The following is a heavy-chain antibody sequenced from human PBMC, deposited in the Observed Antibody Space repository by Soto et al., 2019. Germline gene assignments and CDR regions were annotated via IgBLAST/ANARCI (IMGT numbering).Heavy chain of an antibody. CDR3: ARRYCSSTSCLAGFDP. Sequence: SETLSLTCAVYGGSFSGNHWTWIRLPPGKGLEWIGEINHSGSTNYNPSLRSRVTISVDTSKNQISLKLNSVTAADTAVCYCARRYCSSTSCLAGFDPWGRGTLVTVSS. D-gene: IGHD2-2*01. CDR2: INHSGST. V-gene: IGHV4-34*01. J-gene: IGHJ5*02. CDR1: GGSFSGNH.